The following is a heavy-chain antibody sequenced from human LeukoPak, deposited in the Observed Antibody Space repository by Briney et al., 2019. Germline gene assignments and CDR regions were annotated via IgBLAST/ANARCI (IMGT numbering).Heavy chain of an antibody. V-gene: IGHV3-30*18. CDR3: AKDNYNDSSGYFDY. D-gene: IGHD3-22*01. J-gene: IGHJ4*02. CDR1: GFTFSSYG. CDR2: ISYDGSNK. Sequence: GGSLRLSCAASGFTFSSYGMHWVRQAPGKGLEWVAVISYDGSNKYYADSVKGRFTISRDNSKNTLYLQMNSLRAEDTAVYYCAKDNYNDSSGYFDYWGQGTLVTVSS.